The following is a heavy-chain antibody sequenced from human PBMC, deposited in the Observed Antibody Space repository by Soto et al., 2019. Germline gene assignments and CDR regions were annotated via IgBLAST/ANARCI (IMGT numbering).Heavy chain of an antibody. D-gene: IGHD6-19*01. V-gene: IGHV4-31*03. CDR2: IYYSGST. J-gene: IGHJ5*02. Sequence: SETLSLTCTVSGGSISSGGYYWSWIRQHPGKGLEWIGYIYYSGSTYYNPSLKSRVTISVDMSKNQFSLKLSSVTAADTAVYYCARASGIAVAGTGHWFDPWGQGTLVTVSS. CDR3: ARASGIAVAGTGHWFDP. CDR1: GGSISSGGYY.